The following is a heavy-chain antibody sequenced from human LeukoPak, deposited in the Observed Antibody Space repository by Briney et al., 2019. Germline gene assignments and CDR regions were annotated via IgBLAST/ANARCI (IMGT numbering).Heavy chain of an antibody. CDR3: VRDLRTDYAFDS. CDR1: GFIFDDYG. J-gene: IGHJ4*02. Sequence: GGSLRLSCAASGFIFDDYGMTGVRQGPGKGLEWVSGINWDGYSTVYADAVRGRFTISRDNAKSTLYLQMNSLRHEDTALYYCVRDLRTDYAFDSWGQGTLVTVSS. CDR2: INWDGYST. D-gene: IGHD4/OR15-4a*01. V-gene: IGHV3-20*04.